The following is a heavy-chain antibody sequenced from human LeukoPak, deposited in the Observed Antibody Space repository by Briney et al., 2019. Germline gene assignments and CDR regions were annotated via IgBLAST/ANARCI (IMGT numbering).Heavy chain of an antibody. Sequence: GGSLRLSCAASGFTFSSYSMNWVRQAPGKGLEWVSSISSSSSYIYYADSVKGRFTISRDNAKNSLYLQMNSLRAEYTAVYYCARDPYSGLFDYWGQGTLVTVPS. CDR3: ARDPYSGLFDY. CDR1: GFTFSSYS. D-gene: IGHD4-11*01. V-gene: IGHV3-21*01. CDR2: ISSSSSYI. J-gene: IGHJ4*02.